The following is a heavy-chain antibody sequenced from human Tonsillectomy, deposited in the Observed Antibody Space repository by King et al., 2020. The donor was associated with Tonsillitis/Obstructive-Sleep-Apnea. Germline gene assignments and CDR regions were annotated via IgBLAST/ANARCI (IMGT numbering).Heavy chain of an antibody. V-gene: IGHV1-2*06. CDR3: ARAAVVAATTQPYDYYYMDV. Sequence: QLVQSGAEVKKPGASVKVSCKASGYTFTGYYMHWVRQAPGQGLEWMGRINPNSGGTNYAQKFQGRVTMTRDTSISTAYMELSRLRSDDTAVYYCARAAVVAATTQPYDYYYMDVWGKGTTVTVSS. CDR2: INPNSGGT. J-gene: IGHJ6*03. D-gene: IGHD2-15*01. CDR1: GYTFTGYY.